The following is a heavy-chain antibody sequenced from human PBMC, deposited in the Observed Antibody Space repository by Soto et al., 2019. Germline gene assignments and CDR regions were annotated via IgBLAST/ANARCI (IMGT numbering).Heavy chain of an antibody. CDR3: ARVVHYYGSGSYYGPYFDY. J-gene: IGHJ4*01. Sequence: GGSLRLSCAASGFTFSDYYMSWIRQAPGKGLEWVSYISSSSSYTNCADSVKGRFTISRDNAKNSLYLQMNSLRAEDTAVYYCARVVHYYGSGSYYGPYFDYWGQGTLVSVSS. CDR1: GFTFSDYY. CDR2: ISSSSSYT. D-gene: IGHD3-10*01. V-gene: IGHV3-11*05.